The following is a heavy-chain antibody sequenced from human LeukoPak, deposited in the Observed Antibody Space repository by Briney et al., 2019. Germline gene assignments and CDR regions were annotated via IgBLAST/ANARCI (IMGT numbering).Heavy chain of an antibody. CDR1: GYSFKTYW. CDR2: IYPGDSDT. CDR3: ARLKAYYYGSGSYSDY. J-gene: IGHJ4*02. D-gene: IGHD3-10*01. V-gene: IGHV5-51*01. Sequence: GESLKSSCQGSGYSFKTYWIGWVRPMPGKGLEWMGVIYPGDSDTRYSPSFQGQVTISADKSISTAYLQWSSLKASDTAMYYCARLKAYYYGSGSYSDYWGQGTLVTVSS.